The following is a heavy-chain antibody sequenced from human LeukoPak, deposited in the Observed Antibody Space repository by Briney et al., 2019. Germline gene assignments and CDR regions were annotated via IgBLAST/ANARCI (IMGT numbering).Heavy chain of an antibody. CDR1: GYTFNTYG. Sequence: ASVKVSCKASGYTFNTYGITWVRQAPGQGLEWMGWISGYNGKTKYAQKLQDRVTMTTDTSTTTAYMELSSLTSEDTAVYYCARVDSPYRSGWAEFDYWGQGTLVTVSS. D-gene: IGHD6-19*01. CDR3: ARVDSPYRSGWAEFDY. V-gene: IGHV1-18*01. J-gene: IGHJ4*02. CDR2: ISGYNGKT.